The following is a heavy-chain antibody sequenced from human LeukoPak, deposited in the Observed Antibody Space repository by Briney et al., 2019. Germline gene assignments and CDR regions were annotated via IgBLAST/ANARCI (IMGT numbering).Heavy chain of an antibody. CDR3: ARAFSTDSGYDFGY. CDR2: INPSGGST. CDR1: GYTFTSYY. V-gene: IGHV1-46*01. D-gene: IGHD5-12*01. Sequence: ASVKVSCKASGYTFTSYYMHWVRQAPGQGLEWMGIINPSGGSTNYAQKFQGRVTITADESTSTAYMELSSLRSEDTAVYYCARAFSTDSGYDFGYWGQGTLVTVSS. J-gene: IGHJ4*02.